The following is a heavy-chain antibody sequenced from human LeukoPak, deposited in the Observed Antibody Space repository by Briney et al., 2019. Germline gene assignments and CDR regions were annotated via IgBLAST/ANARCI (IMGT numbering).Heavy chain of an antibody. CDR2: ISDSGGTT. J-gene: IGHJ4*02. CDR3: ARAIDYGYPGGY. Sequence: GGSLRLSCAASRFPFSSSAMNWVRQAPGKGLEWVSIISDSGGTTYYADSVKGRFTVSRDNAKNSLYLQMNSLRAEDTAVYYCARAIDYGYPGGYWGQGTLVTVSS. CDR1: RFPFSSSA. V-gene: IGHV3-23*01. D-gene: IGHD4-17*01.